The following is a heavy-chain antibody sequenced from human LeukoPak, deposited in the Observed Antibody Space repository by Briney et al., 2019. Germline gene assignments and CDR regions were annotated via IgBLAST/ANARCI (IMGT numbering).Heavy chain of an antibody. CDR2: INWNGDST. CDR1: GFTLDEYG. Sequence: GGSLRLSWAASGFTLDEYGMSWVRQGPGKGLEWVSAINWNGDSTGYADSVRGRFTISRDNAKNSLYLQMNSLRAEDTALYYCARCSRSSTDCYSEFDIWGQGTMVTVSS. D-gene: IGHD2-2*02. J-gene: IGHJ3*02. V-gene: IGHV3-20*04. CDR3: ARCSRSSTDCYSEFDI.